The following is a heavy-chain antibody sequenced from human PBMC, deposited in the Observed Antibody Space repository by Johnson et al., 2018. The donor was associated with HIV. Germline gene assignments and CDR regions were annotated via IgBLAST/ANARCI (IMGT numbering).Heavy chain of an antibody. V-gene: IGHV3-11*01. CDR2: ISSSGGTI. Sequence: VQLVESGGGLVQPGGSLRLSCAASGFTFDDYGMSWIRQAPGKGLEWVSYISSSGGTIYYADHVKGRLTISRDNAKNSLYLQMNSLKAEDTALYYCAQKAVAGTFTDAFDIWGQGTMVTVSS. J-gene: IGHJ3*02. D-gene: IGHD6-19*01. CDR3: AQKAVAGTFTDAFDI. CDR1: GFTFDDYG.